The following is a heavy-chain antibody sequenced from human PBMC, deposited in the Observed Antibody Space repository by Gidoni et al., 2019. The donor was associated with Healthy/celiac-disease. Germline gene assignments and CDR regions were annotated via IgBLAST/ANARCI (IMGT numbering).Heavy chain of an antibody. CDR2: ISYDGSNK. V-gene: IGHV3-30*18. CDR3: AKSGTTYYYYGMDV. Sequence: QVQLVESGGGVVQPWRSLRLSCAASGFTFSSYVMHWVRQAPGKGLEWVAVISYDGSNKYYADSVKGRFTISRDNSKNTLYLQMNSLRAEDTAVYYCAKSGTTYYYYGMDVWGQGTTVTVSS. J-gene: IGHJ6*02. CDR1: GFTFSSYV. D-gene: IGHD1-7*01.